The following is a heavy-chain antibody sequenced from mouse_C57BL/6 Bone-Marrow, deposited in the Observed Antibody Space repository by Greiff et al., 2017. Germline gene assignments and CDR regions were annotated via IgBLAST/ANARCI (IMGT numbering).Heavy chain of an antibody. V-gene: IGHV1-19*01. CDR2: INPYNGGT. D-gene: IGHD1-1*02. Sequence: VQLQQSGPVLVKPGASVKMSCKASGYTFTDYYMNWVKQSHGKSLEWIGVINPYNGGTSYNQKFKGKATLTVDKSSSTDYMELNSLTSEDSAVYYCARGSHWYFDVWGTGTTVTVSS. CDR1: GYTFTDYY. J-gene: IGHJ1*03. CDR3: ARGSHWYFDV.